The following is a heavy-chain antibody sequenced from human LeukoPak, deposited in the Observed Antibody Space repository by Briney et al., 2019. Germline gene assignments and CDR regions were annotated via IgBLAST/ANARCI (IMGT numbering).Heavy chain of an antibody. CDR3: ARGVGRWQLNSDC. J-gene: IGHJ4*02. CDR2: INPNSGGT. CDR1: GYTFTGYY. V-gene: IGHV1-2*02. Sequence: ASVKVSCKASGYTFTGYYVHWVRQAPRQGLEWMGWINPNSGGTNFAQKFQGRVTMTRDTSISTAYMELSSLRSDDTAVYYCARGVGRWQLNSDCWGQGTLVTVSS. D-gene: IGHD1-26*01.